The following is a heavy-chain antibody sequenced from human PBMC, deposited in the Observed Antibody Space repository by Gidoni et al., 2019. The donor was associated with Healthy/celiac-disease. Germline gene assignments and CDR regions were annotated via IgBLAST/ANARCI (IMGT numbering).Heavy chain of an antibody. CDR2: IYYSGST. CDR1: GGSISSSSYY. V-gene: IGHV4-39*01. D-gene: IGHD1-1*01. J-gene: IGHJ5*02. CDR3: ARHRSTDNDPFDP. Sequence: QLQLQESGPGLVKPSETLSLTCTVSGGSISSSSYYWGWIRQPPGKGLEWIGSIYYSGSTYYNPSLKSRVTISVDTSKNQFSLKLSSVTAADTAVYYCARHRSTDNDPFDPWGQGTLVTVSS.